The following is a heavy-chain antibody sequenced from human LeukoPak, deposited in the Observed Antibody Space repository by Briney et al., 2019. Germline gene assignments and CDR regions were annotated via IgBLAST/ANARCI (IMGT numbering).Heavy chain of an antibody. CDR1: GDSVNSLDL. D-gene: IGHD3-22*01. J-gene: IGHJ4*02. CDR3: AGLVGRYSSGLYYYYFDY. CDR2: MYLSGTT. V-gene: IGHV4-4*02. Sequence: ASETLSLTCTVSGDSVNSLDLWSWVRQPPGKGLEWIGEMYLSGTTHSNPSVKSRVTISIDKSKNQFFLNLSSVTAADTAVYYCAGLVGRYSSGLYYYYFDYWGQGTLVTVSS.